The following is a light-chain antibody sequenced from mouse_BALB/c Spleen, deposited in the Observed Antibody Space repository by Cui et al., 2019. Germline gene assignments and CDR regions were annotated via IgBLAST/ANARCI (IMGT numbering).Light chain of an antibody. CDR3: QQWSSNPYT. CDR2: ATS. CDR1: SSVSY. J-gene: IGKJ2*01. V-gene: IGKV4-72*01. Sequence: QIVLSQSPAILSASPGEKVTMTFRASSSVSYMHWYEQRAGSSPKPWIYATSNLASGVAARFSGSGSGTSYSLTISRVEAEDAATYYCQQWSSNPYTFGGGTKLEIK.